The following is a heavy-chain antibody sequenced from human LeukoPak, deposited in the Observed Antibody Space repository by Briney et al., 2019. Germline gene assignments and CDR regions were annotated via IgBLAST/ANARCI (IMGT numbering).Heavy chain of an antibody. CDR1: GFTVSSNY. D-gene: IGHD4-17*01. V-gene: IGHV3-66*04. Sequence: QTGGSLRLSCAASGFTVSSNYMSWVRQAPGKGLEWVSVIYSGGSTYYADSVKGRFTISRDNSKNTLYLQMNSLRAEDTAVYYCARQDGDYFLDYWGQGTLVTASS. J-gene: IGHJ4*02. CDR2: IYSGGST. CDR3: ARQDGDYFLDY.